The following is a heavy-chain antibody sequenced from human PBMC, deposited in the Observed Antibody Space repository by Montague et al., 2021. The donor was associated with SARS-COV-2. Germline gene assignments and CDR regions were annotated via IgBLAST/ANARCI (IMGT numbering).Heavy chain of an antibody. CDR1: GGSFSTYS. J-gene: IGHJ6*03. CDR2: IHHGGST. D-gene: IGHD3-10*01. Sequence: SETLSLTCAVHGGSFSTYSWNWIRQPPGTGLEWIGEIHHGGSTNSNPSPKSRVTISADTSKNQFSLKRTSVAAADTAVYYCARLGDGVVPSPILGVGPYYYNSYMGVWGKGTTVTASS. CDR3: ARLGDGVVPSPILGVGPYYYNSYMGV. V-gene: IGHV4-34*01.